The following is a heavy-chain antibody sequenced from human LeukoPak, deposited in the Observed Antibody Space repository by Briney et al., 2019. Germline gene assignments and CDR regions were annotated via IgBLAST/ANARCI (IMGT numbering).Heavy chain of an antibody. Sequence: SETPSLTCTVSGGSISSYYWSWIRQPPGKGLEWIGYIYYSGSTNYNPSLKSRVTISVDTSKNQFSLKLSSVTAADTAVYYCARRSFSGWFDPWGQGTLVTVSS. V-gene: IGHV4-59*08. D-gene: IGHD2/OR15-2a*01. CDR3: ARRSFSGWFDP. CDR1: GGSISSYY. J-gene: IGHJ5*02. CDR2: IYYSGST.